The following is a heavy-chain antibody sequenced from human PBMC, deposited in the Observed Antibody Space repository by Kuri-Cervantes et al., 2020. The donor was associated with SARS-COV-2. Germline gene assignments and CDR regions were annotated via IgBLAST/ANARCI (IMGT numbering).Heavy chain of an antibody. CDR2: IVVCSGNT. Sequence: SVNVSCKACGFTFLTSAVQWLRQARAQRLDWIGWIVVCSGNTNYAQKVQERVTITVDMSTSTAYTELSSLRSKVTSVYYCAAGGDHVDWLPYYWGQGTRVTVSS. CDR3: AAGGDHVDWLPYY. CDR1: GFTFLTSA. V-gene: IGHV1-58*01. D-gene: IGHD3/OR15-3a*01. J-gene: IGHJ4*02.